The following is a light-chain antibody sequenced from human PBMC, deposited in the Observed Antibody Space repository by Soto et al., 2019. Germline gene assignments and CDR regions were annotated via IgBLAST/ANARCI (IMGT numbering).Light chain of an antibody. Sequence: GDRVTITCRASQSISSWLAWYQQKPGKAPKLLIYDASSLESGVPSRFSGSGSGTEFTLTISSLQPDASETYYCQQYNSYPWTFGQGTKVDIK. J-gene: IGKJ1*01. CDR1: QSISSW. V-gene: IGKV1-5*01. CDR2: DAS. CDR3: QQYNSYPWT.